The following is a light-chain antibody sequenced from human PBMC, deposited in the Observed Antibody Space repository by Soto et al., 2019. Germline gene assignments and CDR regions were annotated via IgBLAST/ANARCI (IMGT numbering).Light chain of an antibody. CDR3: PSYTTSSTYV. V-gene: IGLV2-14*03. J-gene: IGLJ1*01. Sequence: QSVLTQPASVSGSPGQSIAISCTGTSSDVGAFNYVSWYQQHPGKAPKFMIFDVSSRPSGVSDRFSGSKSGNTASLTISGLQIEDGADYYCPSYTTSSTYVFETGTKVTAL. CDR1: SSDVGAFNY. CDR2: DVS.